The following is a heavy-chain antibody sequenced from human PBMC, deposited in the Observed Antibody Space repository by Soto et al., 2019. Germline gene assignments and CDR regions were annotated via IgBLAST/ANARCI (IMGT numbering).Heavy chain of an antibody. J-gene: IGHJ4*02. CDR2: IKQDGSEN. Sequence: SLRHSWTAAGGKFIDYGVSWVRQDPGKGLEWVANIKQDGSENYYVDSVKGRFTTSRDNTKNSFYLQMNSLRAEDTAVYYCARDHINGWKFDYWGRGTLVPVSS. D-gene: IGHD6-19*01. CDR1: GGKFIDYG. CDR3: ARDHINGWKFDY. V-gene: IGHV3-7*01.